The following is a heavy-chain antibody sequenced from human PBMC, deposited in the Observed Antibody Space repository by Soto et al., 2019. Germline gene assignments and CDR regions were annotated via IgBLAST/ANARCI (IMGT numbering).Heavy chain of an antibody. Sequence: EVQLVESGGGLVQPGGSLRLSCAASGFIFTHYYMGWVRHAPGKGLEWVANMSPDGSEKFYVDSVKGRFTISRDNAKNSLYLHMNSLRAEDTAVYYCARDPFEWELLLVYWGQGTLVTVSS. D-gene: IGHD1-26*01. CDR3: ARDPFEWELLLVY. CDR1: GFIFTHYY. J-gene: IGHJ4*02. V-gene: IGHV3-7*04. CDR2: MSPDGSEK.